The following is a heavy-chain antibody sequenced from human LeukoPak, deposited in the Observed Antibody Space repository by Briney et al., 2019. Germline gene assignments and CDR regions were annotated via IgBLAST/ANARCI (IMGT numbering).Heavy chain of an antibody. CDR3: GKEVERHFDLKY. CDR1: GFTSGIYA. CDR2: ISGGGDS. Sequence: PGGSLRLSCEVSGFTSGIYAVSWVRQAPGKGLEWVSAISGGGDSFYADSVKGRFTISRDSSKRILYLQMNSVRAEDTAIYYCGKEVERHFDLKYWGQGTLVTVSS. V-gene: IGHV3-23*01. J-gene: IGHJ4*02.